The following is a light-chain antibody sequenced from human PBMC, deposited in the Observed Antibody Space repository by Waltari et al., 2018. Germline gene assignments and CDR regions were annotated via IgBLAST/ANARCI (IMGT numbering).Light chain of an antibody. CDR3: QHYGSSQWT. Sequence: EIVLTQSPGTLSLSPGERATLFCRASQSVSRSYATWYQQRPGQAPRLLIYGASSRATGIPDRFSGSGSGTDFTLSISRLEPEDFAVYYCQHYGSSQWTFGQGTRVEF. CDR2: GAS. V-gene: IGKV3-20*01. CDR1: QSVSRSY. J-gene: IGKJ1*01.